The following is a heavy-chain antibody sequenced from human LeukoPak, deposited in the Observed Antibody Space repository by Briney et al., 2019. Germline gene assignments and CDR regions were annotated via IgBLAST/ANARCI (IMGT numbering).Heavy chain of an antibody. Sequence: GASVKVSCKASGGTFSSYAISWVRQAPGQGLEWMGGIIPIFGTANYAQKFQGRVTITADESTSTAYMELSSLRSEDTAVYYCARADIVVVVAARTQNYYYGMDVWGQGTTVTVSS. J-gene: IGHJ6*02. CDR3: ARADIVVVVAARTQNYYYGMDV. CDR2: IIPIFGTA. CDR1: GGTFSSYA. V-gene: IGHV1-69*13. D-gene: IGHD2-15*01.